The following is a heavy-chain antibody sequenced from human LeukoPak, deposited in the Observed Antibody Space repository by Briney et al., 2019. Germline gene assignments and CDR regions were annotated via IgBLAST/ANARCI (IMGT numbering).Heavy chain of an antibody. Sequence: QPGGSLRLSCAASGFTVSSSYMSWVRQAPGKGLEWVSVTYSGGTTYHADSVRGRFTISGDNSKNTLYLQMNTLRAEDTAVYYCAREVNGGSSSTWPQDAFDIWGQGTMVTVSS. CDR1: GFTVSSSY. CDR3: AREVNGGSSSTWPQDAFDI. CDR2: TYSGGTT. D-gene: IGHD6-13*01. V-gene: IGHV3-66*01. J-gene: IGHJ3*02.